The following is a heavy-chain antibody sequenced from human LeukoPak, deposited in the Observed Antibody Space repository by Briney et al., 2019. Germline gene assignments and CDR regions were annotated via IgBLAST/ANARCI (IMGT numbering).Heavy chain of an antibody. D-gene: IGHD1-26*01. CDR3: ARDGVGASHDY. CDR2: ISRDGTTT. Sequence: PGGSLRLSCVASGFTFGSYWMHWVRQTPGKGLVWVSRISRDGTTTTYADSVKGRFTISRDNAKNTLYLEMNSLRAEDTAVYFCARDGVGASHDYWGQGTLVTVSS. CDR1: GFTFGSYW. V-gene: IGHV3-74*01. J-gene: IGHJ4*02.